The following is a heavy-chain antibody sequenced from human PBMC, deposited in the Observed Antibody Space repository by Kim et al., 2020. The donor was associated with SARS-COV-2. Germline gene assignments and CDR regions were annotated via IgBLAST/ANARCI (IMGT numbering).Heavy chain of an antibody. CDR3: ARVGWEPYYFDY. CDR2: IYYSGST. D-gene: IGHD1-26*01. V-gene: IGHV4-31*03. Sequence: SETLSLTCTVSGGSISSGGYYWSWIRQHPGKGLEWIGYIYYSGSTYYNPSLKSRVTISVDTSKNQFSLKLSSVTAADTAVYYCARVGWEPYYFDYWGQGTLVTVSS. CDR1: GGSISSGGYY. J-gene: IGHJ4*02.